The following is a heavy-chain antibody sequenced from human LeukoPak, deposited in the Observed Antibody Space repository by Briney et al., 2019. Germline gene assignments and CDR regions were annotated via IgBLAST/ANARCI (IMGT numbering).Heavy chain of an antibody. D-gene: IGHD1-26*01. Sequence: GGSLRLSCAASGFNFDDYAMHWVRQAPGKGLEWVSGISWNSGIIGYADSVKGRFTISRDNAKNSADLQMNSLRAEDMALYFCAKDIRPVGDSFDMWGQGTLVTVSS. CDR2: ISWNSGII. J-gene: IGHJ3*02. CDR1: GFNFDDYA. V-gene: IGHV3-9*03. CDR3: AKDIRPVGDSFDM.